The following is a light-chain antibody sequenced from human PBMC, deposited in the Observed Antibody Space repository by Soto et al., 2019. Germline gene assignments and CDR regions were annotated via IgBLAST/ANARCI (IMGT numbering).Light chain of an antibody. Sequence: DIQMTQSPSTLSASVGDRVTITCRASQSISTWLAWYQHKPGKAPKLLIYKASNLESGVPSRFSGSGSGTEFPLTIRSLQPDDFATYYCQQYNRYWTFGQGTKVEIK. CDR1: QSISTW. V-gene: IGKV1-5*03. J-gene: IGKJ1*01. CDR2: KAS. CDR3: QQYNRYWT.